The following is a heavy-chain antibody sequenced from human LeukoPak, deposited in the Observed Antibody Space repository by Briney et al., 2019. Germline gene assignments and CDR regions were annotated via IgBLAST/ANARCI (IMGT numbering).Heavy chain of an antibody. CDR3: ARDKNWFDP. V-gene: IGHV4-59*01. Sequence: SETLSLTCTVSGGSISSYYWSWIRQPPGKGLEWIGYIYYSGSTNYNPSLKSRVTISVDTSKNQFSLKLSSVTAADTAVYYCARDKNWFDPWGQGTLVTVSS. J-gene: IGHJ5*02. CDR2: IYYSGST. CDR1: GGSISSYY.